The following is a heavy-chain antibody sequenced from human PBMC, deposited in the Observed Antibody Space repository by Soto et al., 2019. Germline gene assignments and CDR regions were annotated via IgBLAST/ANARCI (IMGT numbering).Heavy chain of an antibody. CDR1: GFSLSSYA. D-gene: IGHD6-19*01. CDR3: ARDMYSSDYFVKWFEP. J-gene: IGHJ5*02. Sequence: GRSPGLSCTASGFSLSSYAMYWFRQPPGKGLEWVAVISHDGINKHYADSVKGRVTVSGDNSNHSLDLQLNSLRGEDTAMYYCARDMYSSDYFVKWFEPWGQGTLVTVSS. CDR2: ISHDGINK. V-gene: IGHV3-30-3*01.